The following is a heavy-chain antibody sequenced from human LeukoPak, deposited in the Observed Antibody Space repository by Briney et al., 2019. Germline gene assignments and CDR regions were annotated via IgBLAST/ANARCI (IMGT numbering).Heavy chain of an antibody. CDR1: GFIFSSYG. D-gene: IGHD5-18*01. V-gene: IGHV3-30*02. CDR2: IRHDGSNK. J-gene: IGHJ4*02. CDR3: AKDFDGYSYGTLDY. Sequence: GGSLILSCAASGFIFSSYGMHWVRQAPGKGLEWVAFIRHDGSNKYYADSVKGRFTISRDNSKNTLYLQMNSLRAEDTAVYYCAKDFDGYSYGTLDYWGQGTQVTVSS.